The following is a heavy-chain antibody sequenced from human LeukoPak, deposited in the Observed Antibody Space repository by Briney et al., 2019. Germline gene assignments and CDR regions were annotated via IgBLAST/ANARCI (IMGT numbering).Heavy chain of an antibody. CDR3: ARGPSELRYFDWSLDY. V-gene: IGHV1-46*01. Sequence: ASVKVSCKASGYTFTSYYMHWVRQAPGQGLEWMGIINPSSGSTSYAQKFQGRVNMTRDTSTSTVYMELSSLRSEDTAVYYCARGPSELRYFDWSLDYWGQGTLVTVSS. CDR1: GYTFTSYY. CDR2: INPSSGST. J-gene: IGHJ4*02. D-gene: IGHD3-9*01.